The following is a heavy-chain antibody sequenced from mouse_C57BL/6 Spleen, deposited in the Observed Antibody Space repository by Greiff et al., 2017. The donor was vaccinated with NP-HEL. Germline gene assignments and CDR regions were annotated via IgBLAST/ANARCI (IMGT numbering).Heavy chain of an antibody. J-gene: IGHJ3*01. CDR2: IDPEDGDT. D-gene: IGHD1-1*01. CDR3: TTRSGSSPFAY. V-gene: IGHV14-1*01. Sequence: VQLKQSGAELVRPGASVKLSCTASGFNINDYYMHWVKQRPEQGLEWIGRIDPEDGDTEYAPKFQGKATMTADTSSNTAYLQLSSLTSEDTAVYYCTTRSGSSPFAYWGQGTLVTVSA. CDR1: GFNINDYY.